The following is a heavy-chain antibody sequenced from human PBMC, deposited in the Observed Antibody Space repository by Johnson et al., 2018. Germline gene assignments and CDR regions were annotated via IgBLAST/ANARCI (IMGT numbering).Heavy chain of an antibody. CDR1: GGSFSGYY. V-gene: IGHV4-34*01. J-gene: IGHJ3*02. D-gene: IGHD3-22*01. CDR3: ARVSMIVVVNAFDI. Sequence: QVQLQQWGAGLLKPSETLSLTCAVYGGSFSGYYWSWIRQPPGKGLEWIGEINPSGSTNYNPSLQSRVTISVDTSKNQFSLKLSSVTAADTAVYYCARVSMIVVVNAFDIWGQGTMVTVSA. CDR2: INPSGST.